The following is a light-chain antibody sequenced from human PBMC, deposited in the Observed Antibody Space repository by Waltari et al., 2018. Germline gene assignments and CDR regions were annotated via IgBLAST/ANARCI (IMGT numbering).Light chain of an antibody. CDR3: QQYNSRSPWT. Sequence: DIQMKQSPSTLSAFVGDRVTITCRASQSVSTWLAWFQQKPGKAPKLVVYKASTLESGVPSRFGGRGSGTEFTLTISSLQPDDFATYYCQQYNSRSPWTFGQGTKVEIK. J-gene: IGKJ1*01. CDR1: QSVSTW. V-gene: IGKV1-5*03. CDR2: KAS.